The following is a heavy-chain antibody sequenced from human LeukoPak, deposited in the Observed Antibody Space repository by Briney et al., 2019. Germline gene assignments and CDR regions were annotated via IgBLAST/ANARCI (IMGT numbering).Heavy chain of an antibody. CDR1: SGSISTYY. CDR2: ILYTGST. Sequence: SETLSLTCTVSSGSISTYYWTWIRQPPGKALEWIGNILYTGSTNYNPSLKSRLTISVDTSKKGFSLKLTSVTAADTAVYYCAGGSVWSRFLDYWGQGALVTVSS. V-gene: IGHV4-59*01. D-gene: IGHD6-13*01. J-gene: IGHJ4*02. CDR3: AGGSVWSRFLDY.